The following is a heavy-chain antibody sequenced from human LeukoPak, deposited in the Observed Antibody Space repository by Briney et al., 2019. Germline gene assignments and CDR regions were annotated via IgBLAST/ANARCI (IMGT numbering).Heavy chain of an antibody. D-gene: IGHD2-2*01. Sequence: SENLSLTCTVSGGSISSYYWSWIRQRAGKGLEWIGRIYTSGSTNYNPSLKSRVTMSVDTSKNQFSLKLSSVTAADTAVYYCARGPLYCSSTSCRYYYYYGMDVWGQGTTVTVSS. CDR3: ARGPLYCSSTSCRYYYYYGMDV. J-gene: IGHJ6*02. V-gene: IGHV4-4*07. CDR1: GGSISSYY. CDR2: IYTSGST.